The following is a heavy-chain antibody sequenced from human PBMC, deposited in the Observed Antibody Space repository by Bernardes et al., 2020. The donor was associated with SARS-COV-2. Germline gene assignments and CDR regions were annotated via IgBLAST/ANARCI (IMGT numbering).Heavy chain of an antibody. J-gene: IGHJ4*02. CDR3: AKAKFDSGGYYFDS. D-gene: IGHD3-22*01. V-gene: IGHV1-46*01. Sequence: ASVKVSCKASGYTFTDYYLHWVRQAPGQGLEWMGVINPNGGSTNYAQRFQGRVTMTRDTSTSTVYLELSSLRSDDTAVFYCAKAKFDSGGYYFDSWGQGTLVTVSS. CDR2: INPNGGST. CDR1: GYTFTDYY.